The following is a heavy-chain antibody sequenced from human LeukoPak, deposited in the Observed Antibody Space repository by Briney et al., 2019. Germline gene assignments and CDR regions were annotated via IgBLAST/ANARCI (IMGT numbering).Heavy chain of an antibody. V-gene: IGHV5-51*01. CDR1: GYSFTGYW. J-gene: IGHJ4*02. CDR2: IYPGDSDT. Sequence: PGESLKISCKGSGYSFTGYWIGWVRQMPGKGLEWMGIIYPGDSDTRYSPSFQGQVTISADKSISTAYLQWSSLKASDTAMYYCARLDGQWLVREGNFDYWGQGTLVTVSS. D-gene: IGHD6-19*01. CDR3: ARLDGQWLVREGNFDY.